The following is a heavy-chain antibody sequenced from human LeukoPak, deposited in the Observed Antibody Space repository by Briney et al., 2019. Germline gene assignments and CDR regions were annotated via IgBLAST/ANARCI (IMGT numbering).Heavy chain of an antibody. CDR3: AKDPEYYYGSGSCFDY. CDR1: GFTFSSYA. Sequence: PGGSLRLSCAASGFTFSSYAMSWVRQAPGKGLEWVSAISGSGGSTYYADSVKGRFTISRDNSKNTLYLQMNSLRAEDTAVYYCAKDPEYYYGSGSCFDYWGQGTLVTVSS. J-gene: IGHJ4*02. D-gene: IGHD3-10*01. CDR2: ISGSGGST. V-gene: IGHV3-23*01.